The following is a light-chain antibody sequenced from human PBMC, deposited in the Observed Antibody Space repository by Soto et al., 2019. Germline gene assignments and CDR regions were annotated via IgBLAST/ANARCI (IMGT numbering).Light chain of an antibody. CDR1: QSVSSY. Sequence: EIVLTQSPATLCLSPGERATLSCRASQSVSSYLACYQQKPCQAPRLLIYGASNRATGIPARFSGSGSGTDFTLTISSLEPEDFAVYYCQQRSNWPPITFGQGTRLEIK. CDR2: GAS. V-gene: IGKV3-11*01. J-gene: IGKJ5*01. CDR3: QQRSNWPPIT.